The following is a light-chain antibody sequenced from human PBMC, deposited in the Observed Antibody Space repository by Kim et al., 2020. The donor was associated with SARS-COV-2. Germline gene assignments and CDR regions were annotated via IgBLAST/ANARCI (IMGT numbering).Light chain of an antibody. CDR3: SSYAGYGLGV. CDR1: NSDVGSYNL. J-gene: IGLJ3*02. V-gene: IGLV2-23*02. Sequence: QSALTQPASVSGSPGQSVTISCTGTNSDVGSYNLVSWYQQHPGKAPKLIIYEVNKRPSGVSDRFSGSKSGSTASLTISGLQAEVEADYYCSSYAGYGLGVFGGGTKVTVL. CDR2: EVN.